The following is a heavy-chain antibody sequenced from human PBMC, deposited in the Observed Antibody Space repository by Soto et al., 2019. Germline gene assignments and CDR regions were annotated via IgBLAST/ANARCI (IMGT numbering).Heavy chain of an antibody. CDR2: ISGSGGST. D-gene: IGHD3-22*01. CDR3: AKDRDYYDSSGYYGY. J-gene: IGHJ4*02. CDR1: GFTFSSYA. Sequence: HPGGSLRLSCAASGFTFSSYAMSWVRQAPGKGLEWVSAISGSGGSTYYADSVKGRFTISRDNSKNTLYLQMNSLRAEDTAVYYCAKDRDYYDSSGYYGYWGQGTLVTVSS. V-gene: IGHV3-23*01.